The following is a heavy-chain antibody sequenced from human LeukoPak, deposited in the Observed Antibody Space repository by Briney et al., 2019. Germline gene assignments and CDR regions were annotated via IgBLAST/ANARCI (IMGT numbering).Heavy chain of an antibody. J-gene: IGHJ4*02. Sequence: GGSLRLSCAASGFTFSNYAMTWVRQAPGKGLEWVSSILAGGTNTQYADSVRGRFTISRDNSKNTLYLQMNSLRAEDTALYHCATHQATGAHSKFDYWGQGTLVTVSS. CDR3: ATHQATGAHSKFDY. V-gene: IGHV3-23*01. CDR1: GFTFSNYA. CDR2: ILAGGTNT. D-gene: IGHD7-27*01.